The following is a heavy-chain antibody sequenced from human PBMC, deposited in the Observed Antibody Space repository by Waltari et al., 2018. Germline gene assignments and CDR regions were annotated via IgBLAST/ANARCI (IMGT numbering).Heavy chain of an antibody. Sequence: QVQLQQWGAGLLKPSETLSLTCAVYGGSFRGYYWSWIRQPPGKGLEWIGEINHSGSTNYNPSLKSRVTISVDTSKNQFSLKLSSVTAADTAVYYCARRRIQLWLTGWGQGTLVTVSS. D-gene: IGHD5-18*01. V-gene: IGHV4-34*01. CDR3: ARRRIQLWLTG. CDR2: INHSGST. CDR1: GGSFRGYY. J-gene: IGHJ4*02.